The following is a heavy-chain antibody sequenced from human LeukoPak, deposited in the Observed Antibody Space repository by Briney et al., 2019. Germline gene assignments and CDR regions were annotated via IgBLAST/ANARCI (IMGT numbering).Heavy chain of an antibody. CDR1: GGSISSYY. CDR2: IYYSGST. V-gene: IGHV4-59*01. Sequence: SETLSLTCTVSGGSISSYYWSWIRQPPGKGLEWIGYIYYSGSTNYNPSLKSRVTISVDTSKNQFSLKLSSVTAADTAVYYCARDGYDILTGSRYFDLWGRGTLVTVSS. CDR3: ARDGYDILTGSRYFDL. D-gene: IGHD3-9*01. J-gene: IGHJ2*01.